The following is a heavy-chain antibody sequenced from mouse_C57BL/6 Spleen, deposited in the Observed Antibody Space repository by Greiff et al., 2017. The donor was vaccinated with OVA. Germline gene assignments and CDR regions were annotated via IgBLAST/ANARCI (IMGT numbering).Heavy chain of an antibody. CDR2: INPSNGGT. CDR1: GYTFTSYW. V-gene: IGHV1-53*01. D-gene: IGHD2-4*01. CDR3: ARGRVYYDYDSYYFDC. Sequence: QVQLKQPGTELVKPGASVKLSCKASGYTFTSYWMHWVKQRPGQGLEWIGNINPSNGGTNYNEKFKSKATLTVAKSSSTAYMQLSSLTSEDSAVYYCARGRVYYDYDSYYFDCWGQGTTLTVSS. J-gene: IGHJ2*01.